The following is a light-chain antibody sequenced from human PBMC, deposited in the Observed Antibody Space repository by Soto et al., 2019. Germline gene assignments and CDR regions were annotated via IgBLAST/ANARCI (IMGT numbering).Light chain of an antibody. CDR1: QSVSSSY. J-gene: IGKJ1*01. CDR2: GAS. V-gene: IGKV3-20*01. CDR3: QQYGSSRWT. Sequence: EIVLTQSPGTLSLSPGERATLSCRASQSVSSSYLAWYQQNRGQAPRLLIYGASSRAPGIPDRFGGSGSGTDFTLTISRLEPEEFAVYYCQQYGSSRWTFGQGTKVEI.